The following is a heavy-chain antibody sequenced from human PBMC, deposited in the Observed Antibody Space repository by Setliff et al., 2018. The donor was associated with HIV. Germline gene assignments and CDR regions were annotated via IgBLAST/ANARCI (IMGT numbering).Heavy chain of an antibody. V-gene: IGHV3-74*03. J-gene: IGHJ6*02. D-gene: IGHD2-15*01. CDR1: GFTFSPYW. CDR2: INSDGTST. CDR3: ARDRVDIVVVVAARGYYYYGMDV. Sequence: PGGSLRLSCAASGFTFSPYWMHWVRQAPGKGLVWVSRINSDGTSTTYADSVKGRFTISRDNSKNTLYLQMNSLRAEDTAVYYCARDRVDIVVVVAARGYYYYGMDVWGQGTTVTVSS.